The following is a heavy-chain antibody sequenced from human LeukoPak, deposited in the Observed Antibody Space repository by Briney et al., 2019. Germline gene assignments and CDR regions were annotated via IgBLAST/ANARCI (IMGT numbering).Heavy chain of an antibody. CDR3: ARPIYGEYTEYGFAI. D-gene: IGHD4-17*01. J-gene: IGHJ3*02. V-gene: IGHV4-39*01. CDR2: GYYSGTT. Sequence: SETLSLTCTVSGGSISSSSYYWGWIRQPPGKGLEWSGSGYYSGTTYYNPSLKSRVTISVDTSKNQFSLKLNSATAAATAVYYCARPIYGEYTEYGFAIWGQGTMVTVSS. CDR1: GGSISSSSYY.